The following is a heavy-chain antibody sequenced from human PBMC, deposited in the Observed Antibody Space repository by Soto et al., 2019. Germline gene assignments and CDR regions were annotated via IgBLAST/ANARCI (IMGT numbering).Heavy chain of an antibody. J-gene: IGHJ6*02. CDR1: GFSSITAW. V-gene: IGHV3-15*07. D-gene: IGHD2-15*01. CDR2: IKRKIDGEAT. Sequence: EVQLVESGGDLVKPGGSFRLSVAALGFSSITAWMIWVRQAPGKGLEWVGRIKRKIDGEATDYAGPVKGRFTVFRDDSKSALYLQMNSLKGDDTAVYYCTTGSVEGVWGQGTTVTVS. CDR3: TTGSVEGV.